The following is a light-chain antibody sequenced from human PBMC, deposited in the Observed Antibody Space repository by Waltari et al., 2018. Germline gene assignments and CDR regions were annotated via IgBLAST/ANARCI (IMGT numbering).Light chain of an antibody. CDR3: QQYFSYPYT. J-gene: IGKJ2*01. CDR2: AAS. CDR1: QGISSY. V-gene: IGKV1-8*01. Sequence: AIRMTQSPSSFSASTGDRVPITCRASQGISSYLAWYQQKPGEAPKLLIYAASTLRSGVPSRFSGSGSGTDFTLTINCLQSEDFATYYCQQYFSYPYTFGQGTKLEIK.